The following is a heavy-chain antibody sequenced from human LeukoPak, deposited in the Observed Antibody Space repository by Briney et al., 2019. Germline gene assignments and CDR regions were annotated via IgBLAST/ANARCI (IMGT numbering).Heavy chain of an antibody. D-gene: IGHD2-2*01. CDR3: ARGSKRSTTDY. CDR2: ISSSSSTI. V-gene: IGHV3-48*04. CDR1: GFTFSSYS. Sequence: GGSLRLSCAASGFTFSSYSMNWVRQAPGKGLEWVSYISSSSSTIYYADSVKGRFTISRDNAKNSLYLQMSSLRAEDTAVYYCARGSKRSTTDYWGQGTLVTVPS. J-gene: IGHJ4*02.